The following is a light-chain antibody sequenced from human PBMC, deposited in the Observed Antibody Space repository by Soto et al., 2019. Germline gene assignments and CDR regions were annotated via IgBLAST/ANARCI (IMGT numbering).Light chain of an antibody. CDR2: GAS. CDR3: QQRSNWPPRIT. CDR1: QSVSSN. V-gene: IGKV3-15*01. J-gene: IGKJ5*01. Sequence: EIVMTQSPATLSVSPGERATLSCRASQSVSSNLAWYQQKPGQAPRLLIYGASTRATGIPARFSGSGSGTEFTLTISSLQSEDFAVYYCQQRSNWPPRITFGQGTRLEIK.